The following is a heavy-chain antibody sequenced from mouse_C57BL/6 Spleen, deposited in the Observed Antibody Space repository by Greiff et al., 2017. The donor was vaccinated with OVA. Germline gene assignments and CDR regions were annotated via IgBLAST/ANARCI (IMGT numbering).Heavy chain of an antibody. CDR2: INPSTGGT. V-gene: IGHV1-42*01. D-gene: IGHD2-1*01. J-gene: IGHJ3*01. CDR3: ARKGIYYGNYAWFAY. CDR1: GYSFTGYY. Sequence: VQLQQSGPELVKPGASVKISCKASGYSFTGYYMNWVKQSPEKSLEWIGEINPSTGGTTYNPKFKAKATLTVDKSSSTAYMQLKSLTSEDSAVYDCARKGIYYGNYAWFAYWGQGTLVTVSA.